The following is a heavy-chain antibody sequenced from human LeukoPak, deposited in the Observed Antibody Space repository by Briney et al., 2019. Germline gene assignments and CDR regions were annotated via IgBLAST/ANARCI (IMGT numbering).Heavy chain of an antibody. CDR2: IIPILGIA. V-gene: IGHV1-69*04. CDR3: ARDNIVPAAMNWFDS. J-gene: IGHJ5*01. Sequence: SVKVSFKASGGTFSSYAISCVRQAPGQGLEWMGRIIPILGIANYAQKFQGRVTITADKSTSTAYMELSSLRSEDTAVYYCARDNIVPAAMNWFDSWGQGTLVTVSS. D-gene: IGHD2-2*01. CDR1: GGTFSSYA.